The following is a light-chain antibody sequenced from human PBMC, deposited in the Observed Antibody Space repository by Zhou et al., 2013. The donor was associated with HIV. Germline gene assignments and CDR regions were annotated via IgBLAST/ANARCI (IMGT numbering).Light chain of an antibody. CDR3: QYHATSPLMCG. CDR1: QSIDSGH. CDR2: DAS. Sequence: IVMTQSPGTLSLSPGERATLSCRASQSIDSGHLAWYQQRPGQTPRLLFSDASTRAAGIPDRFSGSGSGTDFTLTISRLESEDFAVYYCQYHATSPLMCGFGQGTRLEIK. V-gene: IGKV3-20*01. J-gene: IGKJ2*04.